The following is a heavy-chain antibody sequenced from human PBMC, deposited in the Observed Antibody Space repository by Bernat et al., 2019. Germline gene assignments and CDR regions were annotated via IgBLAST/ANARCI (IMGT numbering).Heavy chain of an antibody. J-gene: IGHJ4*02. D-gene: IGHD6-13*01. Sequence: QVQLVESGGGVVQPGRSLRLSCAASGFTFSSYAMHWVRQAPGKGLEWVAVISYDGSNKYYADSVKGRFTIYRDNTKNTLYMQMNGLEAEETAVYYCARTAKSSGWYVLDYWGQGTLVTVSS. CDR3: ARTAKSSGWYVLDY. V-gene: IGHV3-30-3*01. CDR1: GFTFSSYA. CDR2: ISYDGSNK.